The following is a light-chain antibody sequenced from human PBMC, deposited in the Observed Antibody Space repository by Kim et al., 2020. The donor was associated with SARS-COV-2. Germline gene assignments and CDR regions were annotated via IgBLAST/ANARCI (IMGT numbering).Light chain of an antibody. V-gene: IGKV3-20*01. CDR1: QSVSGMT. Sequence: PPGERATLSCRARQSVSGMTVVWYNQRPGQAPRLLMDGASSRATGTPDRFSGSGSGTDFTLTISRLEPEDFAVYYCEYYGRPPITFGQGTRLEIK. J-gene: IGKJ5*01. CDR2: GAS. CDR3: EYYGRPPIT.